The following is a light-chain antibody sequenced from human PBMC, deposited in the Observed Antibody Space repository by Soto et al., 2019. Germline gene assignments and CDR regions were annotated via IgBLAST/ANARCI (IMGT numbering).Light chain of an antibody. CDR1: QNISSY. CDR3: QQYGNSPIT. Sequence: EIVLTQSPATLSLPQGERATLSCRASQNISSYLAWYQQKPGQAPRLLIYDASNRATGIPARFSGSGSGTDFTLTISRLEPEDFAVYYCQQYGNSPITFGQGTRLET. V-gene: IGKV3-11*01. CDR2: DAS. J-gene: IGKJ5*01.